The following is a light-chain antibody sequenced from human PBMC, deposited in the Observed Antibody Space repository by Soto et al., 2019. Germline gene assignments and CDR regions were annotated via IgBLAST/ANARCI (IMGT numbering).Light chain of an antibody. CDR3: LSWTASTTMV. CDR1: SSDIGAYNF. CDR2: DVN. Sequence: QSALTQPASVSGSPGQSITISCTGTSSDIGAYNFVSWYQQHPGKAPKLMLYDVNIRPSGVSNRFSASKSGNTASLPISGLHDEDVADDYRLSWTASTTMVFAGGT. J-gene: IGLJ2*01. V-gene: IGLV2-14*03.